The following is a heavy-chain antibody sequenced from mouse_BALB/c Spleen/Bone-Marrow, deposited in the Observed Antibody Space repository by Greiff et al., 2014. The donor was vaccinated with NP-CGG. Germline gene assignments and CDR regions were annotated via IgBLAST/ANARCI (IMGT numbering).Heavy chain of an antibody. CDR3: ARDSYGYDY. D-gene: IGHD2-2*01. Sequence: VHLVQSGPGLVAPSQTLSLTCTVSGFSFTGYGVNWVRQPPGKGLEWLGMIWGDGSTDYNSALKSRLSISKDNSKNQVFLKMNSLQTDDTARYYCARDSYGYDYWGQGATLTVSS. CDR2: IWGDGST. V-gene: IGHV2-6-7*01. J-gene: IGHJ2*01. CDR1: GFSFTGYG.